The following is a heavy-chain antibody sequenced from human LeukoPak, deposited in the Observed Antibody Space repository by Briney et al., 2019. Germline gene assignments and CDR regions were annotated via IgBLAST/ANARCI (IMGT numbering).Heavy chain of an antibody. CDR2: IYHSGST. J-gene: IGHJ5*02. V-gene: IGHV4-30-2*01. Sequence: SETLSLTCAVSGGSISSGGYSWSWIRQPPGKGLEWIGYIYHSGSTYYNPSLKSRVTISVDRSKNQFSLKLSSVTAADTAVYYCARGRGYTYGIWFDPWGQGTLVTVSS. D-gene: IGHD5-18*01. CDR1: GGSISSGGYS. CDR3: ARGRGYTYGIWFDP.